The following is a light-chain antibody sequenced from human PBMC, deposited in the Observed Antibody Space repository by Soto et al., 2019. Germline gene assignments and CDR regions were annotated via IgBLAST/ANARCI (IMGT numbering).Light chain of an antibody. J-gene: IGKJ1*01. V-gene: IGKV3-20*01. Sequence: EIVLTQSPGTLSVSPGERAALSCKASQTVTSNYLAWYQQRPGQAPRLLIYAANRKTTGSPDRLTGSGSGTDFNLAISSLEPEDSGLYYCQQYAGEPWTFGPGTRVEIK. CDR1: QTVTSNY. CDR3: QQYAGEPWT. CDR2: AAN.